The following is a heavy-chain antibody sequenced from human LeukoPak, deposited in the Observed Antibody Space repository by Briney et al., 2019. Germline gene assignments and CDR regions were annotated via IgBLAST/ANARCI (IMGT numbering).Heavy chain of an antibody. J-gene: IGHJ4*02. V-gene: IGHV3-53*01. CDR3: ARDGAIYSSSWLTFDY. Sequence: PGGSLRLSCAASGLTVSSNYMSWVRQAPGKGLEWVSVIYSGGSTYYADSVKGRFTISRDNSKNTLYLQMNSLRAEDTAVFYCARDGAIYSSSWLTFDYWGQGTLVTVSS. CDR1: GLTVSSNY. D-gene: IGHD6-13*01. CDR2: IYSGGST.